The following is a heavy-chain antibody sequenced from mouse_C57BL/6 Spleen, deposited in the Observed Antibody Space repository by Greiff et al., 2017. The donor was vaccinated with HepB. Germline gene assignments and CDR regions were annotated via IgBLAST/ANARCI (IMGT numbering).Heavy chain of an antibody. CDR2: INPSTGGT. Sequence: EVKLQQSGPELVKPGASVKISCKASGYSFTGYYMNWVKQSPEKSLEWIGEINPSTGGTTYNQKFKAKATLTVDKSSSTAYMQLKSLTSEDSAVYYCARYDDGWFDYWGQGTTLTVSS. CDR1: GYSFTGYY. V-gene: IGHV1-42*01. CDR3: ARYDDGWFDY. D-gene: IGHD2-3*01. J-gene: IGHJ2*01.